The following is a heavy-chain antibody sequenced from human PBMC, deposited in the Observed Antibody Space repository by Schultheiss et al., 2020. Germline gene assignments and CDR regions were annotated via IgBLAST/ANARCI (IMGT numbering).Heavy chain of an antibody. CDR1: GFTVSSNY. CDR2: IYSGGST. Sequence: GASLRLSCAASGFTVSSNYMSWVRQAPGKGLEWVSVIYSGGSTYYADSVKGRFTISRDNAKNTLYLQMNSLRAEDTAVYYCARDSAMGLRPDDAFDIWGQGTMV. J-gene: IGHJ3*02. V-gene: IGHV3-53*01. CDR3: ARDSAMGLRPDDAFDI. D-gene: IGHD4-17*01.